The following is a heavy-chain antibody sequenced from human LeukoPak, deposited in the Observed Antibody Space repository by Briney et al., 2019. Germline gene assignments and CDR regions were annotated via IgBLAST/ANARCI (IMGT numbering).Heavy chain of an antibody. Sequence: GGSLRLSCVASGFGCSTHDTSWGRQTPGKGLEWVSSISGFDSGTYYTDSVRGRFTISRDTSKNTLYMQMNNLRAEDTAVYYCVKGFHFDWRGQGTLVTVSS. CDR2: ISGFDSGT. CDR1: GFGCSTHD. V-gene: IGHV3-23*01. CDR3: VKGFHFDW. J-gene: IGHJ4*02.